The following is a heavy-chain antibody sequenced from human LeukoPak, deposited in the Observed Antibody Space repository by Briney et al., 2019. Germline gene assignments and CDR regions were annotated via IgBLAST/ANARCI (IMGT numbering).Heavy chain of an antibody. Sequence: GGSLRLSCAASGFTFSNYAMSWVRQAPGKGLEWVSTINDRGIATYYADSVKGRFTISRDNAKNMLYLQMNSLRAEDTAVYYCARGGLFKYFFDYWGQGTPVTVSS. D-gene: IGHD2-15*01. CDR3: ARGGLFKYFFDY. CDR2: INDRGIAT. V-gene: IGHV3-23*01. J-gene: IGHJ4*02. CDR1: GFTFSNYA.